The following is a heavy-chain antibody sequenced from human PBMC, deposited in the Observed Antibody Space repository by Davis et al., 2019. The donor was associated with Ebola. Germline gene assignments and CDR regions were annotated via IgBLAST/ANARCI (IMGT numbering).Heavy chain of an antibody. V-gene: IGHV4-39*01. D-gene: IGHD2-2*01. CDR2: IYYSGST. J-gene: IGHJ5*02. CDR3: ARHCSSTSCSWFDP. CDR1: GGSISSSSYY. Sequence: SETLSLTCTVSGGSISSSSYYWGRIRQPPGKGLEWIGSIYYSGSTYYNPSLKSRVTISVDTSKNQFSLKLSSVTAADTAVYYCARHCSSTSCSWFDPWGHGTLVTVSS.